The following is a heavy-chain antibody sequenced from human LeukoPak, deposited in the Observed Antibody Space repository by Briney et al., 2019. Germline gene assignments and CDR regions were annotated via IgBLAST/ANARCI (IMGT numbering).Heavy chain of an antibody. J-gene: IGHJ4*02. CDR2: IKSKTDGGTT. V-gene: IGHV3-15*01. Sequence: PGGSLRLSCAASGFTFSSYAMSWVRQAPGKGLEWVGRIKSKTDGGTTDYAAPVKGRFTISRDDSKNTLYLQMNSLKTEDTAVYYCTTLPSSFPDYWGQGTLVTVSS. CDR3: TTLPSSFPDY. D-gene: IGHD2-15*01. CDR1: GFTFSSYA.